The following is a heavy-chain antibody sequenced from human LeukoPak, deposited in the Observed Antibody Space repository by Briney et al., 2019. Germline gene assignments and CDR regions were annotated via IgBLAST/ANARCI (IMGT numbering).Heavy chain of an antibody. CDR1: GFTFSSYS. Sequence: NPGGSLRLSCAASGFTFSSYSMNWVRQAPGKGLEWVSSISSSSSSYIYYADSVKGRFTISRDNAKNSLYLQMNSLRAEDTAVYYCARVGAMVRGVICDAFDIWGQGTMVTVSS. D-gene: IGHD3-10*01. V-gene: IGHV3-21*01. J-gene: IGHJ3*02. CDR2: ISSSSSSYI. CDR3: ARVGAMVRGVICDAFDI.